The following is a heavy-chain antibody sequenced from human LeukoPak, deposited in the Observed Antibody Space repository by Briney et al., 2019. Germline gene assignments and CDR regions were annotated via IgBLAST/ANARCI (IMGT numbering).Heavy chain of an antibody. CDR2: INPSGGMT. CDR3: ARFSACGGDCYYFDY. V-gene: IGHV1-46*01. D-gene: IGHD2-21*02. CDR1: GYTFTSYY. Sequence: ASVKVSCKASGYTFTSYYMNWVRQAPEQGLEWMGLINPSGGMTSYPQKFQGRVTMTRDSSTNTVYMELSSLRSDDTAVYYCARFSACGGDCYYFDYWGRGTLVTVSS. J-gene: IGHJ4*02.